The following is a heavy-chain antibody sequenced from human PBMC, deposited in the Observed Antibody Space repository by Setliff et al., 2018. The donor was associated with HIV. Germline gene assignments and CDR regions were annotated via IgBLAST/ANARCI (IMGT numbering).Heavy chain of an antibody. V-gene: IGHV4-34*01. D-gene: IGHD3-10*01. Sequence: PSETLSLTCTVSGGSISGYYWSWIRQPPGKGLEWIGEINDSGNINYNPSLKSRVTISVDTSKDQFSLKLNSVTAADTAVYYCARGRHGLGLDVWGQGTLVTVSS. CDR1: GGSISGYY. J-gene: IGHJ4*02. CDR3: ARGRHGLGLDV. CDR2: INDSGNI.